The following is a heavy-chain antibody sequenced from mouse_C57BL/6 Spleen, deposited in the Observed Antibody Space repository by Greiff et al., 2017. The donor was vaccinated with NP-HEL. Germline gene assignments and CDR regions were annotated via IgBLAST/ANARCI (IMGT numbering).Heavy chain of an antibody. V-gene: IGHV1-61*01. CDR3: ARGGYYGSPAMDY. CDR2: IYPSDSET. Sequence: QVQLQQPGAELVRPGSSVKLSCKASGYTFTSYWMDWVKQRPGQGLEWIGNIYPSDSETHYNQKFKDKATLTVDTSSSPAFMPLSCLTSEDAAVYYCARGGYYGSPAMDYWGQGTSVTVSS. CDR1: GYTFTSYW. J-gene: IGHJ4*01. D-gene: IGHD1-1*01.